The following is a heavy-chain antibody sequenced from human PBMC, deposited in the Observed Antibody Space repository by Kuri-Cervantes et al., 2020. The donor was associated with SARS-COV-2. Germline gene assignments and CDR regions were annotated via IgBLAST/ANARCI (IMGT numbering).Heavy chain of an antibody. CDR2: IYYSGST. Sequence: SETLSLTCAVYGGSLSDYYWSWIRQPPGKGLEWIGYIYYSGSTNYNPSLKSRVTISVDTSKNQFSLKLSSVTAADTAVYYCASVKYIDYYYYMDAWGKGTTVTVSS. CDR3: ASVKYIDYYYYMDA. J-gene: IGHJ6*03. CDR1: GGSLSDYY. D-gene: IGHD2-15*01. V-gene: IGHV4-59*01.